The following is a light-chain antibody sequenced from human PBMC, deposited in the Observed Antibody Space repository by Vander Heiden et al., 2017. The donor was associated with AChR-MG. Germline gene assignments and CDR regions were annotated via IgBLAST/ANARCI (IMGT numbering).Light chain of an antibody. J-gene: IGLJ1*01. Sequence: QSALTQPASVSGSPGQLITISCTGTSSEVGSYNLVSWYQQHPGKAPKLMIYEVSKRPSGVSNRFSGSKSGNTASLTISGLQAEDEADYYCCSYAGSSTFYVFGTGTKVTVL. CDR1: SSEVGSYNL. CDR3: CSYAGSSTFYV. V-gene: IGLV2-23*02. CDR2: EVS.